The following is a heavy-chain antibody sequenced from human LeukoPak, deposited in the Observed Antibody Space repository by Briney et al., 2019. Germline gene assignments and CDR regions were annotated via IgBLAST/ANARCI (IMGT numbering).Heavy chain of an antibody. V-gene: IGHV4-38-2*01. D-gene: IGHD6-13*01. Sequence: ASETLSLTCAVSGYSISSGYYCGCIRQPPGKGLEWIGSIYHSGSTYYNPSLKSRVTISVDTSKNQFSLKLSSVTAADTAVYYCAGQNSIAAAGNWFDPWGQGTLVTVSS. J-gene: IGHJ5*02. CDR3: AGQNSIAAAGNWFDP. CDR1: GYSISSGYY. CDR2: IYHSGST.